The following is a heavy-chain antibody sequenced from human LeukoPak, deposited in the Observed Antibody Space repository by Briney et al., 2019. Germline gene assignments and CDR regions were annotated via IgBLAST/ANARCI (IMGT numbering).Heavy chain of an antibody. CDR2: ISSSGGST. Sequence: PGGSLRLSCAAFGFTFSNYAMNWVRQAPGKGLEWVSAISSSGGSTYYADSVKGRFTISRDNSNNTFYLQMTSLRVEETAIYYCAKGVTAGNLYLADNRFDYWGQGTLVTVSS. CDR1: GFTFSNYA. J-gene: IGHJ4*02. D-gene: IGHD1-14*01. V-gene: IGHV3-23*01. CDR3: AKGVTAGNLYLADNRFDY.